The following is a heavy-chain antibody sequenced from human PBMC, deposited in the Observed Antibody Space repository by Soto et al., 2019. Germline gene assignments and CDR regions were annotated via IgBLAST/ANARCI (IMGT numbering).Heavy chain of an antibody. V-gene: IGHV3-30*18. CDR1: GFTFSDYA. D-gene: IGHD6-13*01. Sequence: VQLVESGGGVVQPGRSLRLSCAASGFTFSDYAMHWVRQAPGKGLEWVAVVSHDGRNTHYADSVKGRFTISRDSSQNTVSLELTCLRAEDTAVYYCAKVGRHSLVTSVFNYWRQGALVTVSS. CDR3: AKVGRHSLVTSVFNY. J-gene: IGHJ4*02. CDR2: VSHDGRNT.